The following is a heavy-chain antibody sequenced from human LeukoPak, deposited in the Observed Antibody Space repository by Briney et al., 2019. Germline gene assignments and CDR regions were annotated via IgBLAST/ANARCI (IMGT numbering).Heavy chain of an antibody. CDR1: GGTFSNYT. J-gene: IGHJ4*02. V-gene: IGHV1-69*02. Sequence: SVEVSCKASGGTFSNYTISWVRQAPGQGLEWMGRIIPILGIANYAQKFQGRVTITADKSTSTAYMELSSLRSEDTAVYYCASNEKRTYCSSTSCSYFDYWGQGTLVTVSS. D-gene: IGHD2-2*01. CDR2: IIPILGIA. CDR3: ASNEKRTYCSSTSCSYFDY.